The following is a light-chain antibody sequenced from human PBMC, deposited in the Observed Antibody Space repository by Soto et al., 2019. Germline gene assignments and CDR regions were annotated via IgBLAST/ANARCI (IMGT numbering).Light chain of an antibody. CDR1: SSDVGSYNY. Sequence: QSALTQPASVSGSPGQSITISCTGTSSDVGSYNYVSWYQQHPGKAPKLMIYDVSNRPSGVSNRFSGSKSGNTASLTISGLQAEDEADYYCSSYTSSSTLLYVVGTGTKLTVL. V-gene: IGLV2-14*01. CDR3: SSYTSSSTLLYV. J-gene: IGLJ1*01. CDR2: DVS.